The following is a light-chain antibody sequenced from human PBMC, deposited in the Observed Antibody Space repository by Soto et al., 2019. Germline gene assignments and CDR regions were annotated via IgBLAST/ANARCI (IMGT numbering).Light chain of an antibody. J-gene: IGKJ1*01. V-gene: IGKV3-15*01. CDR2: GAF. CDR3: QQYNKWLTWT. Sequence: EIVMTQSPATLSVSPGERATLSCRASQNINSNLAWYQQKPGQGPRLLIYGAFTRATGVPDRFTGSGSGTELTLTISSLQSEDFAVYYCQQYNKWLTWTFGQGTKVEIK. CDR1: QNINSN.